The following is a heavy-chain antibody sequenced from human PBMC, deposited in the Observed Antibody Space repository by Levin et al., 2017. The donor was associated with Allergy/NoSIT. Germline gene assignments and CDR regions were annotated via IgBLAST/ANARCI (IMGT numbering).Heavy chain of an antibody. V-gene: IGHV1-2*02. CDR1: GYTFTGYY. D-gene: IGHD3-16*02. J-gene: IGHJ4*02. CDR2: INPNSGGT. Sequence: ASVKVSCKASGYTFTGYYMHWVRQAPGQGLEWMGWINPNSGGTNYAQKFQGRVTMTRDTSISTAYMELSRLRSDDTAVYYCARGRLGELSFYWIPGQWGQGTLVTVSS. CDR3: ARGRLGELSFYWIPGQ.